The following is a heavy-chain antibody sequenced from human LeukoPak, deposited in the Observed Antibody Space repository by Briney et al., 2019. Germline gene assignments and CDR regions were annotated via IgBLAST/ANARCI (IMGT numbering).Heavy chain of an antibody. CDR2: IYYSGST. J-gene: IGHJ4*02. D-gene: IGHD3-3*01. CDR1: GGSVSSGSYY. V-gene: IGHV4-61*01. CDR3: ARTYYDFWSGYYTGYYFDY. Sequence: PSETLSLTCTVSGGSVSSGSYYWSWIRQPPGKGLEWIGYIYYSGSTNYNPSLKSRVTISVDTSKNQFSLKLSSVAAADTAVYYCARTYYDFWSGYYTGYYFDYWGQGTLVTVSS.